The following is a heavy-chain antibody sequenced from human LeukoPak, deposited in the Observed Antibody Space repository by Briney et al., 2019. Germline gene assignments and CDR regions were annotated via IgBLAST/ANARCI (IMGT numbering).Heavy chain of an antibody. Sequence: GGSLRLSCAASGFNFSNYAMHWVRQAPGKGLEWVAVISYDGSNKYYADSVKSRFTISRDNSKNTLYLQVNSLRAEDTAVYYCASPTDSNAWYYFHYWGQGTLVTVSS. V-gene: IGHV3-30*04. D-gene: IGHD3-22*01. J-gene: IGHJ4*02. CDR3: ASPTDSNAWYYFHY. CDR2: ISYDGSNK. CDR1: GFNFSNYA.